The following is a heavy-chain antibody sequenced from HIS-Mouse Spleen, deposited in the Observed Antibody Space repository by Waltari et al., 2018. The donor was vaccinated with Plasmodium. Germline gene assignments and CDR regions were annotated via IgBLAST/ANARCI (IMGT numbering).Heavy chain of an antibody. D-gene: IGHD6-19*01. CDR1: GYTFTRYG. V-gene: IGHV1-18*01. Sequence: QVQLVQSGTDMKKPGASVKVSCKAAGYTFTRYGINWVRQAPGQGLEWMGWISAYNGNTNYAQKLQGRVTMTTDTSTSTAYMQLRSLRSDDTAVYYCARGSAGDAFDIWGQGTMVTVSS. CDR3: ARGSAGDAFDI. J-gene: IGHJ3*02. CDR2: ISAYNGNT.